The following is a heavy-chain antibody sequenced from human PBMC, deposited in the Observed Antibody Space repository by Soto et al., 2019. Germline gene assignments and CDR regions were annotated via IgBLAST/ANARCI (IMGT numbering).Heavy chain of an antibody. Sequence: GGSLRLSCAASGFTFSSYWMTWVRQAPGKGLEWLAKIKQDGSEKYYVDSVKGRFTVSRDNGKNALYLQMNSLRAEDTAVYYCARDLTVGYFYPRDAFDIWGRGTMVTVSS. J-gene: IGHJ3*02. V-gene: IGHV3-7*03. CDR3: ARDLTVGYFYPRDAFDI. D-gene: IGHD2-8*02. CDR1: GFTFSSYW. CDR2: IKQDGSEK.